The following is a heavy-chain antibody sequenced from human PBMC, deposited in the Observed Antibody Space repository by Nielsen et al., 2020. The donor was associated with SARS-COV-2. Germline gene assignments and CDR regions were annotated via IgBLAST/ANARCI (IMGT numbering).Heavy chain of an antibody. CDR1: GFSISSHD. Sequence: GESLKIHCPAPGFSISSHDMHWLRQAAGKGLQWVSLIYSDGSTKYADSVKGRFTISRDNSRNTVYLQMNSLRPEDTAVYYCAREFALRDTAYFDYWGQGTLVTVSS. V-gene: IGHV3-53*01. J-gene: IGHJ4*02. CDR2: IYSDGST. D-gene: IGHD5-18*01. CDR3: AREFALRDTAYFDY.